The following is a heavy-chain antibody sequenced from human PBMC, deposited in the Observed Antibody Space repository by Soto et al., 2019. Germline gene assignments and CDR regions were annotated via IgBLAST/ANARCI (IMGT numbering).Heavy chain of an antibody. Sequence: SETLSLTCTVSGSSISSGGYYWSWIRQHPGKGLEWIGYIYYSGSTYYNPSLKSRVTISVDTSKNQFSLKLSSVTAADTAVYYCARGYGSGSFRFWGQGTLVTVSS. CDR1: GSSISSGGYY. J-gene: IGHJ4*02. CDR3: ARGYGSGSFRF. D-gene: IGHD3-10*01. V-gene: IGHV4-31*03. CDR2: IYYSGST.